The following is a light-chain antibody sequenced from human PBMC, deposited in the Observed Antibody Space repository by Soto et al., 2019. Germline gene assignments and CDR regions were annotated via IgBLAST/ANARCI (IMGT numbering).Light chain of an antibody. CDR2: EVS. Sequence: SLLTQPSYVSGAPGQSITISCPRTSSDVGSYNLVSWYQQHPGKAPKLMIYEVSKRPSGVSNRFSGSKSGNTASLTISGLQAEDEADYYCCSYAGSSTYVFGTGTKVTVL. J-gene: IGLJ1*01. V-gene: IGLV2-23*02. CDR1: SSDVGSYNL. CDR3: CSYAGSSTYV.